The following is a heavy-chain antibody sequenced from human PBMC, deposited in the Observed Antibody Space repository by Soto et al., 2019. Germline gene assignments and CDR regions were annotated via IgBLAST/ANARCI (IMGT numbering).Heavy chain of an antibody. D-gene: IGHD2-8*01. CDR3: AKEIFAAAYAATSAFDL. CDR1: GFTFSSHA. CDR2: VDGSGGDT. V-gene: IGHV3-23*01. J-gene: IGHJ4*02. Sequence: GESLKISCAASGFTFSSHAIGWLRQAPGTGPEWVAFVDGSGGDTSYAASVKGRFTVSRDNSDNSLFIHMNSLRAADTGRYFCAKEIFAAAYAATSAFDLWGQGTLVTVSS.